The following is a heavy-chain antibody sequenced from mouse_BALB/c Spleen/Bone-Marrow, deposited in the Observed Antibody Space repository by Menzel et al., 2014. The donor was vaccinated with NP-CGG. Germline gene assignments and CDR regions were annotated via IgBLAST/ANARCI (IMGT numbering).Heavy chain of an antibody. D-gene: IGHD3-1*01. CDR2: IYPGNSDT. V-gene: IGHV1-5*01. CDR1: GYTFSNYW. J-gene: IGHJ2*01. Sequence: VQLQQPGTVLARPGAAVKMSCKASGYTFSNYWMHWVKQRPGQGQEWIGTIYPGNSDTTYNQKFKGKAKLTAVTSTSTAYMELSSLTNEDSAVYYCTTLARSDFDYWGQGTTLTVSS. CDR3: TTLARSDFDY.